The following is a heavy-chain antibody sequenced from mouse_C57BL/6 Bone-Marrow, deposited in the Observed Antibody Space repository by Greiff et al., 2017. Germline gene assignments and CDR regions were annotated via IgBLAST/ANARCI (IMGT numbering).Heavy chain of an antibody. J-gene: IGHJ4*01. CDR1: GFTFSDYG. Sequence: EVKLVESGGGLVKPGGSLKLSCAASGFTFSDYGMHWVRQAPEKGLEWVAYISSGSSTIYYADTVKGRFTISRDNAKNTLFLQMTSLRSEDTAMYYCARLRGFYYAMDYWGQGTSVTVSS. CDR2: ISSGSSTI. V-gene: IGHV5-17*01. D-gene: IGHD1-1*01. CDR3: ARLRGFYYAMDY.